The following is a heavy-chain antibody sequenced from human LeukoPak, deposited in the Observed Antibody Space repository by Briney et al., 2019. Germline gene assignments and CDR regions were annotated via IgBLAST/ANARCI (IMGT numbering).Heavy chain of an antibody. D-gene: IGHD6-19*01. J-gene: IGHJ4*02. Sequence: SETLSLTCAVYGGSFSGYYWSWIRQPPGKGLEWIGEINHSGSTNYNPSLKSRVTISVDTSKNQFSLKLSSVTAADTAVYYCAGRIAVAGMVDYWGQGTLVTVSS. V-gene: IGHV4-34*01. CDR3: AGRIAVAGMVDY. CDR2: INHSGST. CDR1: GGSFSGYY.